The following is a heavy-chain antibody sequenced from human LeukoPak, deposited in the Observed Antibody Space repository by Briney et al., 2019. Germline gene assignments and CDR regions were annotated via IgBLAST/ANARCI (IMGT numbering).Heavy chain of an antibody. CDR3: ARLGPRYFDY. J-gene: IGHJ4*02. CDR2: IYYSGST. V-gene: IGHV4-39*01. D-gene: IGHD3-16*01. CDR1: GGSISSSSYY. Sequence: PSETLSLTCTVSGGSISSSSYYWGWIRQPPGTGLEWIGSIYYSGSTYYNPSLKSRVTISVDTSKNQFSLKLSSVTAADTAVYYCARLGPRYFDYWGQGTLVTVSS.